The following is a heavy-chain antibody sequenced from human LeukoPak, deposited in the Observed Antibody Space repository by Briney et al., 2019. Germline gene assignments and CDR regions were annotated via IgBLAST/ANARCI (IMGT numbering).Heavy chain of an antibody. J-gene: IGHJ2*01. CDR2: IYYSGST. CDR1: GGSISSSSYY. V-gene: IGHV4-39*01. CDR3: ATYVVTAWYFGL. Sequence: SETLSLTCTVSGGSISSSSYYWGWIRQPPGKGLEWIGTIYYSGSTYYNPSLKSRVTISVDTSKNQFSLKLSSVTAADTAVYYCATYVVTAWYFGLWGRGTLVTVSS. D-gene: IGHD4-23*01.